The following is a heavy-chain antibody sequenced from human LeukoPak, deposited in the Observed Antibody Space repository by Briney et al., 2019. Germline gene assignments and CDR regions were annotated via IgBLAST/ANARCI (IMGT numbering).Heavy chain of an antibody. D-gene: IGHD6-13*01. V-gene: IGHV1-2*02. CDR1: GYTFTGYY. Sequence: ASVKVSCKASGYTFTGYYMHWVRQAPGQGLEWMGWINPNSGGTNYAQKFQGRVTMTRDTSINTAYMELSRLRSDDTAVYYCARDLQRFRYSSSWSFDYWGQGTLVTVSS. J-gene: IGHJ4*02. CDR3: ARDLQRFRYSSSWSFDY. CDR2: INPNSGGT.